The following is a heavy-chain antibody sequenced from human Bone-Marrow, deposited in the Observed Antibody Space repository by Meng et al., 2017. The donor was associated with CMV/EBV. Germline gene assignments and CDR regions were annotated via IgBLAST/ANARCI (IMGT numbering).Heavy chain of an antibody. CDR2: INHSGST. V-gene: IGHV4-39*07. D-gene: IGHD2-2*01. CDR3: ARDRSDQLLFPYAFDI. CDR1: GGSISSSSYY. J-gene: IGHJ3*02. Sequence: GSLRLSCTVSGGSISSSSYYWGWIRQPPGKGLEWIGEINHSGSTYYNPSLKSRVTISVDTSKNQFSLKLSSVTAADTAVYYCARDRSDQLLFPYAFDIWGQGTMVTVSS.